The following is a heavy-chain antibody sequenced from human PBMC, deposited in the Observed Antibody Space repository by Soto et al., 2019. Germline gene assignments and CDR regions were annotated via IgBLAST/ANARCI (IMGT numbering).Heavy chain of an antibody. CDR3: ARQYYDFLSDSYTGSSYFDL. V-gene: IGHV5-51*01. Sequence: GESLKISCTASGYTFTDQWIGWVRQMPGKGLEWMGIIYPGDSDTKYSPSFQGQVTISADESISTAYLQWSSLKASDTAMYYCARQYYDFLSDSYTGSSYFDLWGRGTLVTVSS. CDR1: GYTFTDQW. CDR2: IYPGDSDT. J-gene: IGHJ2*01. D-gene: IGHD3-3*01.